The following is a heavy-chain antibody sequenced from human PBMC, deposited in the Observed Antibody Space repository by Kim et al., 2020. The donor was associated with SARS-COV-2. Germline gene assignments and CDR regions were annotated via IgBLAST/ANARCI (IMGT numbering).Heavy chain of an antibody. Sequence: SVKVSCKASGGTFSSYAISWVRQAPGQGLEWMGGIIPIFGTANYAQKFQSRVTITADESTSTAYMELSSLRSEDTAVYYCARLESAAVKYYYYYYGMDVWGQGTTVTVSS. V-gene: IGHV1-69*13. CDR2: IIPIFGTA. D-gene: IGHD2-2*01. CDR3: ARLESAAVKYYYYYYGMDV. CDR1: GGTFSSYA. J-gene: IGHJ6*02.